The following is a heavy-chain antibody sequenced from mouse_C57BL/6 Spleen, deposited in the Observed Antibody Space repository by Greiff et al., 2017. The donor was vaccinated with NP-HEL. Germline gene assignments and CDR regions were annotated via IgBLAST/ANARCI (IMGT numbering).Heavy chain of an antibody. V-gene: IGHV1-22*01. CDR2: INPNNGGT. Sequence: VQLKESGPELVKPGASVKMSCKASGYTFTDYNMHWVKQSHGKSLEWIGYINPNNGGTSYNQKFKGKATLTVNKSSSTAYMVLRSLTSEDSAVYYCARMDPYGSSAWFADWGQGTLVTVSA. CDR1: GYTFTDYN. D-gene: IGHD1-1*01. J-gene: IGHJ3*01. CDR3: ARMDPYGSSAWFAD.